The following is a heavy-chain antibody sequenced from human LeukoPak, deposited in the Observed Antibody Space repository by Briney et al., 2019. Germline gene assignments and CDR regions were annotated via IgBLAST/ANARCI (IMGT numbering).Heavy chain of an antibody. CDR2: INPNSGGT. V-gene: IGHV1-2*02. Sequence: ASVKVSCKASGYTFTGYYMHWVRQAPGQGLEWMRWINPNSGGTNYAQKFQGRVTMTRDTSISTAYMELSRLRSDDTAVYYCARAIDYYGSGSPFDYWGQGTLVTVSS. D-gene: IGHD3-10*01. J-gene: IGHJ4*02. CDR1: GYTFTGYY. CDR3: ARAIDYYGSGSPFDY.